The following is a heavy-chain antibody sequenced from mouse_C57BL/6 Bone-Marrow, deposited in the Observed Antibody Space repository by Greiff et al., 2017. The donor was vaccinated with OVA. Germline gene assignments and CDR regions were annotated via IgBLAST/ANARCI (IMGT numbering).Heavy chain of an antibody. J-gene: IGHJ1*03. CDR1: GFNIKDDY. D-gene: IGHD1-1*01. CDR2: IDPENGDT. Sequence: VHVKQSGAELVRPGASVKLSCTASGFNIKDDYMHWVKQRPEQGLEWIGWIDPENGDTEYASKFQGKATITADTSSNTAYLQLSSLTSEDTAVYYCTTGYYGWYFDVWGTGTTVTVSS. V-gene: IGHV14-4*01. CDR3: TTGYYGWYFDV.